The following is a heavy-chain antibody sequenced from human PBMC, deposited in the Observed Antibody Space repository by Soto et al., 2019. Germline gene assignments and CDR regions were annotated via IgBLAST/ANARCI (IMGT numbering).Heavy chain of an antibody. Sequence: QVQLQESGPGLVKPSQTLSLTCTVSGGSISSGGYYWSWIRQHPGKGLEWIGYIYYSGSTYYNPSLKSRVTISVDTSKNQFSLKMSSVTAADTAVYYCARLNYYDSSGYYFVDYWGQGTLVTVSS. J-gene: IGHJ4*02. CDR1: GGSISSGGYY. CDR2: IYYSGST. V-gene: IGHV4-31*03. CDR3: ARLNYYDSSGYYFVDY. D-gene: IGHD3-22*01.